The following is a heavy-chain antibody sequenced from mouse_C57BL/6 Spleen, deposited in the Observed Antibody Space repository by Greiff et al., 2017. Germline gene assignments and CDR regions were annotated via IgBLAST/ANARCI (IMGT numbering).Heavy chain of an antibody. CDR1: GYTFTDYN. J-gene: IGHJ1*03. CDR3: ARKGDWDGGYWYFDV. D-gene: IGHD4-1*01. Sequence: VQLQQSGPELVKPGASVKMSCKASGYTFTDYNMHWVKQSHGKSLEWIGYINPNNGGTSYNQKFKGKATLTVNKSSSTAYMELRSLTSEDSAVYYCARKGDWDGGYWYFDVWGTGTTVTVSS. CDR2: INPNNGGT. V-gene: IGHV1-22*01.